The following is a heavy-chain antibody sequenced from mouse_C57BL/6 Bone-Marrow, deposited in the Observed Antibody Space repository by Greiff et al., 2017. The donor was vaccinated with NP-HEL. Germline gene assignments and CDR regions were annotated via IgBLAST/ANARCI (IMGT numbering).Heavy chain of an antibody. Sequence: QVQLQQPGAELVRPGTSVKLSCKASGYTFTSYWMHWVKQRPGQGLEWIGVIDPSDSYTNYNQKFKGKATLTVDTSSSTAYMQLSSLTSEDSAIYYCLNWDGDYWGQGTTLTVSS. CDR3: LNWDGDY. J-gene: IGHJ2*01. CDR2: IDPSDSYT. D-gene: IGHD4-1*02. V-gene: IGHV1-59*01. CDR1: GYTFTSYW.